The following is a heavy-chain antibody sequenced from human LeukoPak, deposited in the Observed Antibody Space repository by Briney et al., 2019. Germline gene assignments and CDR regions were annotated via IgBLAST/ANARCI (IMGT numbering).Heavy chain of an antibody. V-gene: IGHV3-48*01. CDR2: ISPDGVAI. CDR1: GFTFNTNS. D-gene: IGHD2-2*01. J-gene: IGHJ5*02. Sequence: PGGSLRLSCTTSGFTFNTNSMNWVRQAPGKGLEWVSYISPDGVAIYYADSVKGRFTISRDNAENSLYLQMNSLRAEDTAVYYCAREGVVVPAATYNWFDPWGQGTLVTVSS. CDR3: AREGVVVPAATYNWFDP.